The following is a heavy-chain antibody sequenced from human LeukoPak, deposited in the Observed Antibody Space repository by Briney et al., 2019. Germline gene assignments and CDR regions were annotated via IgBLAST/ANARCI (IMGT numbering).Heavy chain of an antibody. CDR2: IYYSGST. CDR3: ARGDIVVVPAARIWFDP. CDR1: GGSIRSGDYY. V-gene: IGHV4-30-4*01. J-gene: IGHJ5*02. D-gene: IGHD2-2*01. Sequence: SQTLSLTCTVSGGSIRSGDYYWSWIRQPPGKGLEWIGYIYYSGSTYYNPSLKSRVTISVDTSKNQFSLKLSSVTAADTAVYYCARGDIVVVPAARIWFDPWGQGTLVTVSS.